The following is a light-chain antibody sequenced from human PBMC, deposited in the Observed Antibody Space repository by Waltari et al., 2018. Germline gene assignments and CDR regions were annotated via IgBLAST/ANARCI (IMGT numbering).Light chain of an antibody. CDR1: HSTVHSDGNTY. CDR2: KIS. Sequence: DVVLTQSPLFLPVTPGQPASMSCRASHSTVHSDGNTYLNWFHQRPGRSPRRLIYKISRRESGVPDRFSGSGSGTDFTLKISRVEAEDVGVYYCMQGSHWPRTFGQGTKLEI. V-gene: IGKV2-30*02. J-gene: IGKJ2*01. CDR3: MQGSHWPRT.